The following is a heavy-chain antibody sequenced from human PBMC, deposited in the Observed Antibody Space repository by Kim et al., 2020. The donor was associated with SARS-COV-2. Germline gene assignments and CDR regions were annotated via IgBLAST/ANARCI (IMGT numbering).Heavy chain of an antibody. CDR2: IYYSGST. CDR3: ATRTREPQLADY. D-gene: IGHD6-13*01. CDR1: GGSISSSSYY. J-gene: IGHJ4*02. V-gene: IGHV4-39*01. Sequence: SETLSLTCTVSGGSISSSSYYWGWIRQPPGKGLEWIGSIYYSGSTYYNPSLKSRVTISVDTSKNQFSLKLSSVTAADTAVYYCATRTREPQLADYWGQGTLVTVSS.